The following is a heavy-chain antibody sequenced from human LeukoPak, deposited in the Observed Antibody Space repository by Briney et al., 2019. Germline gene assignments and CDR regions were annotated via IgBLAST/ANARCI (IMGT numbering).Heavy chain of an antibody. Sequence: SETLSLTCTVSGGSISSGDSYWSWIRQPPGKGLEWIGYIYYSGSTYYNPSLKSRVTISVDTSKNQFSLKLSSVTAADTAVYYCARHFYDYYDSSRFDYWGQGTLVTVSS. CDR3: ARHFYDYYDSSRFDY. CDR2: IYYSGST. CDR1: GGSISSGDSY. J-gene: IGHJ4*02. V-gene: IGHV4-30-4*01. D-gene: IGHD3-22*01.